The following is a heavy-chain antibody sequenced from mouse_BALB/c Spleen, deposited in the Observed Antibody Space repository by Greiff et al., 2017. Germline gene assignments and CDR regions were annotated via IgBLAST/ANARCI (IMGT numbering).Heavy chain of an antibody. CDR2: IDPANGNT. CDR1: GFNIKDTY. CDR3: ARHGGSSYFDY. Sequence: VQLQQPGAELVKPGASVKLSCTASGFNIKDTYMHWVKQRPEQGLEWIGRIDPANGNTKYDPKFQGKATITADTSSNTAYLQLSSLTSEDTAVYYCARHGGSSYFDYWGQGTTLTVSS. D-gene: IGHD1-1*01. V-gene: IGHV14-3*02. J-gene: IGHJ2*01.